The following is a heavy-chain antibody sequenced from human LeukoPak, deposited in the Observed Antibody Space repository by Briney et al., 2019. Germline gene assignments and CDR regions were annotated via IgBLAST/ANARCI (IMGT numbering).Heavy chain of an antibody. Sequence: GGSLRLSCAASGFTLSSYSMNWVRQAPGKGLEWVSSISVGSSYIYYADSVKGRFTISRDNAKNSLYLQMNSLRAEDTAVYYCARVLSGWYPLDYWGQGTLVTVSS. J-gene: IGHJ4*02. CDR2: ISVGSSYI. CDR3: ARVLSGWYPLDY. V-gene: IGHV3-21*01. D-gene: IGHD6-19*01. CDR1: GFTLSSYS.